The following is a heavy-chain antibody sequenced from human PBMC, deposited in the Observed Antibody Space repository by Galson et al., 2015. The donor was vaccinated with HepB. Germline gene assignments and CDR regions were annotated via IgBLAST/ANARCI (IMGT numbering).Heavy chain of an antibody. V-gene: IGHV1-3*01. D-gene: IGHD3-22*01. CDR1: GYTFTSYG. Sequence: SVKVSCKASGYTFTSYGMHWVRQAPGQRLEWMGWISVGNGYTKYSQKFKGRVTITRDTSASTAHMALSSLRSEDTAVYYCARVPGYYYDTSGHFDYWGQGTLVTVSS. CDR2: ISVGNGYT. CDR3: ARVPGYYYDTSGHFDY. J-gene: IGHJ4*02.